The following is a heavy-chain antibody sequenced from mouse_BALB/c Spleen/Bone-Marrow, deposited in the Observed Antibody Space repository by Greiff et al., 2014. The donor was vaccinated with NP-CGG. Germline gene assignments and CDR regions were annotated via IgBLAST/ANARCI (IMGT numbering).Heavy chain of an antibody. V-gene: IGHV5-9-3*01. D-gene: IGHD4-1*01. Sequence: EVQLQESGGGLVKPGGSLKLSCAASGFTFSGYAMSWVRQTPGKRLEWVATISSGGSYTYYPDSVKGRFTISRDNAKNTLYLQMSSLRSEDTAMYYCASLTGRDYWGQGTTLTVSA. CDR3: ASLTGRDY. CDR1: GFTFSGYA. CDR2: ISSGGSYT. J-gene: IGHJ2*01.